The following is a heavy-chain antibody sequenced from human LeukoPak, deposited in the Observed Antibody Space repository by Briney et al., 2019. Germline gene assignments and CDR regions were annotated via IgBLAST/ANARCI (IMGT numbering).Heavy chain of an antibody. Sequence: GASVTVSCKASGYTFTSYDINWVRQAAGQGLEWMGWMNPNSGNTGYAQKFQGRVTMTRNTSISTAYMELSSPRSEDTAVYYCARAMRNNWFDPWGQGTLVTVSS. CDR3: ARAMRNNWFDP. CDR2: MNPNSGNT. J-gene: IGHJ5*02. V-gene: IGHV1-8*01. CDR1: GYTFTSYD.